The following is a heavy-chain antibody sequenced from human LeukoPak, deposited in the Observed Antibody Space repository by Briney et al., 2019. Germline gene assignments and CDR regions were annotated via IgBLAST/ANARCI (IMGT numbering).Heavy chain of an antibody. J-gene: IGHJ4*02. CDR1: GFSVSGQY. V-gene: IGHV3-53*01. D-gene: IGHD2-21*01. CDR2: IYSGGST. Sequence: GGSLRLSCAARGFSVSGQYMNWVRQAPGKGLEWVSVIYSGGSTYYAGSVRGRFTISRDNSINTLYLQMNSLRAEDSAVYYCASSVYSGSPTKTFDYWGQGTLVTVSS. CDR3: ASSVYSGSPTKTFDY.